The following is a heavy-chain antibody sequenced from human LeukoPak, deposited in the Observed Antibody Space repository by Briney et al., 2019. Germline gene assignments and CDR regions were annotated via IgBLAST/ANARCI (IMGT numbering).Heavy chain of an antibody. CDR1: GFTFSSYA. V-gene: IGHV3-23*01. CDR3: AKDVRNTGWYKES. D-gene: IGHD6-19*01. Sequence: PGGSLRLSCAASGFTFSSYAMSWVRQAPGKGLEWVSGLTGSGNTAYYADSVKGRFTISRDNSKNTLHLQMSSLRVEDTAMYYCAKDVRNTGWYKESWGQGTLVTVSS. CDR2: LTGSGNTA. J-gene: IGHJ5*02.